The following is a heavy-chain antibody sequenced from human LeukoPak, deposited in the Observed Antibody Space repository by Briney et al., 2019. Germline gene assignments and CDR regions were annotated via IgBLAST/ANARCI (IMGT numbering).Heavy chain of an antibody. V-gene: IGHV4-4*09. D-gene: IGHD3-3*01. CDR2: IYTSGST. Sequence: SETLSLTFTVSGGSISSYYWSWIRQPPGKGLEWIGYIYTSGSTNYNPSLKSRVTISVDTSKNQFSLKLSSVTAADTAVYYCARQAYSPYYDFWSGYYDYWGQGTLVTVSS. CDR3: ARQAYSPYYDFWSGYYDY. CDR1: GGSISSYY. J-gene: IGHJ4*02.